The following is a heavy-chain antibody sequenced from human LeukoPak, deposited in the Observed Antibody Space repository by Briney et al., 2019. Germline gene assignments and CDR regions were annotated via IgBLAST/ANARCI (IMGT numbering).Heavy chain of an antibody. V-gene: IGHV3-30*02. CDR3: AKASAIDY. Sequence: PERSLRLSCAASGFTFSGYDMHWVRQAPGKGLEWVAFIRYDGSNKYYTDSVKGRFTISRDNSKNTLYLQMNSLRPEDTAVYYCAKASAIDYWGQGTLVTVSS. CDR1: GFTFSGYD. CDR2: IRYDGSNK. J-gene: IGHJ4*02.